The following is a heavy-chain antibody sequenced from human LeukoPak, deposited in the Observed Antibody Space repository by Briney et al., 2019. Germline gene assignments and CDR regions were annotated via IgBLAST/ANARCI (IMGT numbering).Heavy chain of an antibody. CDR1: GGSIRSSYYY. Sequence: SETLSLTCTVPGGSIRSSYYYWGWIRQPPGKGLEWIGSIYYSGTTSYNPSLKSRVTISVDTSKNQFSLMLSSVTASDTAVYFCGGAATGTVGWFDPWGQGTLVTVSS. J-gene: IGHJ5*02. CDR3: GGAATGTVGWFDP. V-gene: IGHV4-39*01. CDR2: IYYSGTT. D-gene: IGHD6-13*01.